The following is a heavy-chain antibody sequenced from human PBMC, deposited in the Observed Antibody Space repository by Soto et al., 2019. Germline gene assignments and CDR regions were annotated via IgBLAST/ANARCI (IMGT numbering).Heavy chain of an antibody. D-gene: IGHD3-3*01. CDR2: ISGSGGST. CDR1: GFTFSSYA. J-gene: IGHJ4*02. CDR3: AKDGGPYYDFWSGYPNFDY. V-gene: IGHV3-23*01. Sequence: EVQLLESGGGLVQPGGSLRLSCAASGFTFSSYAMSWVRQAPGKGLEWVSAISGSGGSTYYADSVKGRFTISRDNSKNTLYQQMNRQRAEETGVYYCAKDGGPYYDFWSGYPNFDYWGQGTLVTVSS.